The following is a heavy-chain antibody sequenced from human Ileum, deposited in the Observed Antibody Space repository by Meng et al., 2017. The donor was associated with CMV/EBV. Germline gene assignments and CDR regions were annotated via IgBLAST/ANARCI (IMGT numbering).Heavy chain of an antibody. V-gene: IGHV3-30*03. J-gene: IGHJ6*02. CDR1: FNTYE. Sequence: FNTYEMHWGRQDPGKGLEWVAVISYDGRNTYYEDSVRGRFTISRDNSKNMLYLHMNSLRVDDSALYYCARAFHLVYESKYYYYGMDVWGQGTTVTVSS. CDR2: ISYDGRNT. CDR3: ARAFHLVYESKYYYYGMDV. D-gene: IGHD6-6*01.